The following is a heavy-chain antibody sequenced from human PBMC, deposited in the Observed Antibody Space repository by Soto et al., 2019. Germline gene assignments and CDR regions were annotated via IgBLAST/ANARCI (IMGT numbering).Heavy chain of an antibody. CDR3: ARAPRYCSGGSCYSFDY. CDR1: GGSISSGGYY. J-gene: IGHJ4*02. D-gene: IGHD2-15*01. V-gene: IGHV4-31*03. CDR2: IYYSGST. Sequence: SETLSLTCTVSGGSISSGGYYRSWIRHHPGKGLEWIGYIYYSGSTYYNPSLKSRVTISVDTSKNQFSLKLSSVTAADTAVYYCARAPRYCSGGSCYSFDYWGQGTLVTVSS.